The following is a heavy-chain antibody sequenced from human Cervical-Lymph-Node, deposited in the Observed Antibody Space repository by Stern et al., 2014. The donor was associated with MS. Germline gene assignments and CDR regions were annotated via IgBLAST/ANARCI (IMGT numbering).Heavy chain of an antibody. D-gene: IGHD4-17*01. V-gene: IGHV5-51*01. J-gene: IGHJ4*02. CDR1: GYSFTANW. CDR2: IYPGDSNT. CDR3: ARDYGDYAFDY. Sequence: VQLVESGAEVKKPGESLKISCKGSGYSFTANWIAWVRQMPGKGLEWMGIIYPGDSNTRYSPSFQGQVTISADKSTSTAYLQWSSLKASDTAMYYRARDYGDYAFDYWGQGTLVTVSS.